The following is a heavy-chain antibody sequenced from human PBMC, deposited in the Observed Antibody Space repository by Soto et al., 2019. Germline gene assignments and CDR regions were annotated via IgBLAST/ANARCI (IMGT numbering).Heavy chain of an antibody. Sequence: QVQLVESGGGVVQPGRSLRLSCAASGFTFSNFGMHWVRQAPGKGLEWVAAISADGSDKYFSGSVKGRFTISRDNSKNTLFLQMYSLRVEDTAVYYCVKGSDVARQELDYWGQGTLVTVSS. CDR3: VKGSDVARQELDY. V-gene: IGHV3-30*18. CDR1: GFTFSNFG. CDR2: ISADGSDK. J-gene: IGHJ4*02. D-gene: IGHD3-3*01.